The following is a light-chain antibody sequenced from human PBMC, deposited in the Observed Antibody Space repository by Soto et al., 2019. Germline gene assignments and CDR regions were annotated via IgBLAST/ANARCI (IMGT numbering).Light chain of an antibody. Sequence: DIQMTQSPSSVSASVGDRVTITCRASQDISSWFAWYQQRPGKGPKILIYAASSLQGGAPSRFSGSGSGKDFTRTISRLQPEDFATYYCQQSYSFPLTFGGGTKVEIK. CDR1: QDISSW. CDR2: AAS. J-gene: IGKJ4*01. V-gene: IGKV1-12*01. CDR3: QQSYSFPLT.